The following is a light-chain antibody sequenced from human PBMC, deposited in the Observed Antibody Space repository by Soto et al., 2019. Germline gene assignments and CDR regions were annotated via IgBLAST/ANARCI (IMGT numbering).Light chain of an antibody. CDR2: RDS. J-gene: IGLJ2*01. CDR1: NIGSKN. Sequence: SYELTQPLSVSVALGQTARITCGGNNIGSKNVHWYQQKPGQAPVLVIYRDSNRPSGLPERVSGSNSGNTATLTIRRAQAGDEADYYCQVWDSSIVFGGGTKLTVL. V-gene: IGLV3-9*01. CDR3: QVWDSSIV.